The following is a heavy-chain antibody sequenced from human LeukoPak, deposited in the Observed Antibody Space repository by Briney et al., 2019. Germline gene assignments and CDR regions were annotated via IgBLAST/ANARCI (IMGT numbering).Heavy chain of an antibody. J-gene: IGHJ5*02. Sequence: PSETLSLTCAVSGYSISSGHYWGWIRQPPGKGLEWIGSIYHSGSTYYNPSLKSRVTISVDTSKNQFSLKLSSVTAADTAVYYCARLGYDFWSGSISWFDPWGQGTLVTVSS. CDR3: ARLGYDFWSGSISWFDP. CDR1: GYSISSGHY. D-gene: IGHD3-3*01. V-gene: IGHV4-38-2*01. CDR2: IYHSGST.